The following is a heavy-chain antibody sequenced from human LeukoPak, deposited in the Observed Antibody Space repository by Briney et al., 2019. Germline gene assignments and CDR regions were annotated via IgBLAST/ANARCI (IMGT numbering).Heavy chain of an antibody. J-gene: IGHJ5*02. V-gene: IGHV1-18*01. CDR3: ARDLGYCSTTSCLRNWFDP. CDR2: ISAYNSNT. CDR1: GYTFTSYG. Sequence: ASVTVSCKASGYTFTSYGISWVRQAPGQGLEWMGWISAYNSNTNYAQKLQGRVTMTTDTSTSTVYMELRSPRSDDTAVYYCARDLGYCSTTSCLRNWFDPWGQGTLVTASS. D-gene: IGHD2-2*01.